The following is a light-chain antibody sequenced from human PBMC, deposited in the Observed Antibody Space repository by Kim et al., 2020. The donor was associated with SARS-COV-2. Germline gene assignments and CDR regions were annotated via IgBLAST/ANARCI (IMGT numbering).Light chain of an antibody. CDR1: SSDVGGYTY. Sequence: GQPVTISCTGTSSDVGGYTYVSWYQPHPGKAPKLMMSEVSKRPSGVPDRFSGSKSGNTASLTVSGLQAEDEADYYCSSYAGSSNFVFGTGTKVTVL. V-gene: IGLV2-8*01. J-gene: IGLJ1*01. CDR2: EVS. CDR3: SSYAGSSNFV.